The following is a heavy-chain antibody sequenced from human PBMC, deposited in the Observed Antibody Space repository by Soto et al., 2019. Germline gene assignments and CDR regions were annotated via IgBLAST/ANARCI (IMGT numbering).Heavy chain of an antibody. CDR2: INPTSGGT. V-gene: IGHV1-2*02. CDR3: ARGYCSSSGCSHYFDY. J-gene: IGHJ4*02. D-gene: IGHD2-2*01. CDR1: GYTFPVNY. Sequence: ASVKVSCKASGYTFPVNYMHGVRQSGLRGLEWMALINPTSGGTNYAQKFQGRVTMTWDTSISTAYMELSRLRSDDTAIYYCARGYCSSSGCSHYFDYWGQGTLVTVSS.